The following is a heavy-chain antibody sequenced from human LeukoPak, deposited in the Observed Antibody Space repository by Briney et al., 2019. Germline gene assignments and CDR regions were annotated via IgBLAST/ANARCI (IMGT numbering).Heavy chain of an antibody. Sequence: ASVKVSCKASGGTFSSYAISWVRQAPGQGLEWMGGIIPIFGTANYAQKFQGRVTITADESTSTAYMELSSLRSEDTAVYYCARDHSGAAFWYGMDVWGQGTTVTVSS. CDR1: GGTFSSYA. D-gene: IGHD2/OR15-2a*01. CDR2: IIPIFGTA. CDR3: ARDHSGAAFWYGMDV. J-gene: IGHJ6*02. V-gene: IGHV1-69*13.